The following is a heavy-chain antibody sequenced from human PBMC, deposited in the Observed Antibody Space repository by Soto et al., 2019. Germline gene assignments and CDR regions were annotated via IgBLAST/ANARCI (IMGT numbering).Heavy chain of an antibody. CDR2: FVPMFGSA. CDR3: AREDDTTGHYSWFDP. J-gene: IGHJ5*02. V-gene: IGHV1-69*13. Sequence: GASVKVSCKPSGTTFDSFTFSWVRQAPGRGLEWMGGFVPMFGSASIAQRFQGRVRITADASTGTGYMELSDLRSEDSAIYYCAREDDTTGHYSWFDPWGPGTLVTVSS. CDR1: GTTFDSFT. D-gene: IGHD3-9*01.